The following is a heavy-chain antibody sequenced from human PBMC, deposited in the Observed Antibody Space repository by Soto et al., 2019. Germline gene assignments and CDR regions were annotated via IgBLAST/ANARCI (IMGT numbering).Heavy chain of an antibody. V-gene: IGHV4-4*02. CDR1: GGSISISNW. Sequence: PGETLSLTCAVSGGSISISNWWCGGRQPPGEGVGWVGVMYHSGSTYYKASLKSRVTISVDKSKNQFSLKLSTVSAADTAVYYCARVLIGAKWERYFDYWGQGTLVTVSS. D-gene: IGHD1-26*01. CDR3: ARVLIGAKWERYFDY. J-gene: IGHJ4*02. CDR2: MYHSGST.